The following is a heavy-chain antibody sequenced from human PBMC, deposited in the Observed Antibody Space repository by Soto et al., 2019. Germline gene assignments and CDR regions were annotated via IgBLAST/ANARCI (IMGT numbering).Heavy chain of an antibody. CDR3: ARVPDV. Sequence: LSLTCAVSGGSMSSGGYSWSWIRQPPGKGLEWIGYIYHNGSPYYNPSLKSRVTISVDRSKNQFSLKLSSVTAADTAVYYCARVPDVWGQGTTVTVSS. CDR1: GGSMSSGGYS. V-gene: IGHV4-30-2*01. J-gene: IGHJ6*02. CDR2: IYHNGSP.